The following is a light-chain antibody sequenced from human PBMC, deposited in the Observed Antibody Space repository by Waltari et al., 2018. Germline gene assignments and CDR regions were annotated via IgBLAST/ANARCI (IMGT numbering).Light chain of an antibody. CDR3: QQSYSTPRT. J-gene: IGKJ1*01. V-gene: IGKV3-11*01. Sequence: EVVLTQSPATLSLSPGERATLSCRASQSVSSQLAWFQQKPGQAPRLLIYDTSNRATGIPARFSGSGSGADYTLTISSLQPEDFATYYCQQSYSTPRTFGQGTKVEIK. CDR1: QSVSSQ. CDR2: DTS.